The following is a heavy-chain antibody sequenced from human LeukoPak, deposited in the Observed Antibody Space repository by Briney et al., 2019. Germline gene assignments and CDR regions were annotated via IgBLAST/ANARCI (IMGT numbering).Heavy chain of an antibody. J-gene: IGHJ4*02. D-gene: IGHD5-12*01. CDR3: ARGDILDY. V-gene: IGHV3-30-3*01. CDR2: ISYDGSNK. CDR1: GFTFSSYA. Sequence: AGGSLRLSCAASGFTFSSYAMHWVRQAPGKGLEWVAVISYDGSNKYYADSVKGRFTISRDNSKNTLYLQMNSLRAEDTAVYYCARGDILDYWGQGTLVTVSS.